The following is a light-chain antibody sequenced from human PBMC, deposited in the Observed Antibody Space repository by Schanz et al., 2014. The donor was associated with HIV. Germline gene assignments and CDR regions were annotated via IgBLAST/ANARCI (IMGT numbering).Light chain of an antibody. CDR3: QVWDSSSDHPGV. CDR2: QDS. V-gene: IGLV3-1*01. Sequence: SYELTQPPSVSVSPGQTASITCSGDKLGDKYACWYQQKPGQSPVLVIYQDSKRPSGIPERFSGSNSGTTATLTISRVEAGDEADYYCQVWDSSSDHPGVFGGGTKLTVL. J-gene: IGLJ2*01. CDR1: KLGDKY.